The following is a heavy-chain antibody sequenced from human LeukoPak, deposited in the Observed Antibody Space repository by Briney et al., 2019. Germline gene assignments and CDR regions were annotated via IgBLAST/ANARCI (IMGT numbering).Heavy chain of an antibody. V-gene: IGHV4-34*01. J-gene: IGHJ3*02. D-gene: IGHD2-2*01. CDR2: INHSGST. CDR1: GGAFSGYY. Sequence: SETLSLTCAVYGGAFSGYYWSWIRQPPGKGLEWIGEINHSGSTNYNPSLKSRVTISVDTSKKQFSLKLSSVTAADTAVYYCARGPKNCSSTSCYFSAFDIWGQGTMVTVSS. CDR3: ARGPKNCSSTSCYFSAFDI.